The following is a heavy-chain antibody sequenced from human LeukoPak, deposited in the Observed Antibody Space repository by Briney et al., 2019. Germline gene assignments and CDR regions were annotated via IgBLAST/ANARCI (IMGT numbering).Heavy chain of an antibody. CDR3: AKRLPTLKYLGY. Sequence: GGSLRLSCAASGFTVSRNYMSWVRQAPGKGLEWVSAISGSGGSTYYADSVKGRFTISRDNSKNTLYLQMNSLRAEDTAVYYCAKRLPTLKYLGYWGQGTLVTVSS. D-gene: IGHD3-16*01. CDR1: GFTVSRNY. V-gene: IGHV3-23*01. CDR2: ISGSGGST. J-gene: IGHJ4*02.